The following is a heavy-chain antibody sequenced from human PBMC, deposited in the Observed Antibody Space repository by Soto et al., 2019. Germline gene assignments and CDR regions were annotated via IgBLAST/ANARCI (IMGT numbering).Heavy chain of an antibody. J-gene: IGHJ5*02. Sequence: SETLSLTCTVSGGSIRTGNYCWSWIRQPPDKGLEWIGHIYDGGSTYNNPSLKSRVTLSLDTSKNHFSLKLSSVTAADTAVYYCATQEVGGSYVYTFDPWGQGTPVTVSS. CDR1: GGSIRTGNYC. D-gene: IGHD1-26*01. CDR2: IYDGGST. CDR3: ATQEVGGSYVYTFDP. V-gene: IGHV4-30-4*01.